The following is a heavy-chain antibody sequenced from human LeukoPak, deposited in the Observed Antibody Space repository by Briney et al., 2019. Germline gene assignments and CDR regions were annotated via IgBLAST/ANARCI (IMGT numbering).Heavy chain of an antibody. D-gene: IGHD6-13*01. CDR1: GFTFSSYA. V-gene: IGHV3-23*01. CDR3: AKDLSMGNQQLAIGYYFDY. J-gene: IGHJ4*02. Sequence: GGSLRLSCAASGFTFSSYAMSWVRQAPGKGLEWVSAISDSGGSTYYADSVKGRFTISRDNSKNTLYLQMNSLRAEDTAVYYCAKDLSMGNQQLAIGYYFDYWGQGTLVTVSS. CDR2: ISDSGGST.